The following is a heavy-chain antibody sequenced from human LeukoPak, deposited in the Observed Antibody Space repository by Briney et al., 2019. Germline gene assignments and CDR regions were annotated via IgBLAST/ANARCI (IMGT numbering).Heavy chain of an antibody. CDR2: ISVYNGNT. CDR3: ARRLYYDSSDGAFDI. D-gene: IGHD3-22*01. V-gene: IGHV1-18*01. J-gene: IGHJ3*02. Sequence: ASVKVSCKASGYNFTSYGISWVRQAPGQGIEWMGWISVYNGNTNYAQKLQGRVTMTTDTSTSTAYMELRSLRSDDTAVYYCARRLYYDSSDGAFDIWGQGTMVTVSS. CDR1: GYNFTSYG.